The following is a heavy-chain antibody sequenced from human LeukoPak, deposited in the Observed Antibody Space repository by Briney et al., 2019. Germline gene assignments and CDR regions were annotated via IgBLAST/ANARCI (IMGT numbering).Heavy chain of an antibody. V-gene: IGHV3-48*03. CDR2: IGSSGSTI. CDR3: ARDRSGYRFRGYFDY. J-gene: IGHJ4*02. Sequence: GGSLRLSCEASGFTFSTYEMNWVRQTPGKGLEWVSCIGSSGSTIYYADSVKGRFTISRDNGKNSLYLQMNSLRAEDTAVYYCARDRSGYRFRGYFDYWGQGTLVTVSS. D-gene: IGHD5-12*01. CDR1: GFTFSTYE.